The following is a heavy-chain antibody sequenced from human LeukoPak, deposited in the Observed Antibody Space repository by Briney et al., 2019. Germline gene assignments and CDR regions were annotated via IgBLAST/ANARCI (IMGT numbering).Heavy chain of an antibody. D-gene: IGHD1-20*01. CDR3: ARMWTLTGAFDY. CDR2: ISGSGGST. J-gene: IGHJ4*02. Sequence: GGSLRLSCAASGFTFSSYAMSWVRQAPGKGLEWVSAISGSGGSTYYADSVKGRFTISRDNSKNTLYLQMNSLRAEDTAVYYCARMWTLTGAFDYWGQGTLVTVSS. V-gene: IGHV3-23*01. CDR1: GFTFSSYA.